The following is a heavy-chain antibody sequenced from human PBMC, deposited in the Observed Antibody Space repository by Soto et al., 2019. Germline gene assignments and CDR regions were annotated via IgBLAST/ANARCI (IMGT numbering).Heavy chain of an antibody. J-gene: IGHJ4*02. CDR2: INPSGGST. V-gene: IGHV1-46*01. D-gene: IGHD3-22*01. Sequence: ASVKVSCKASGYTFTSYYMHWVRQAPGQGLEWMGIINPSGGSTSYAQKFQGRVTMTRDTSTSTVYMELSSLRSEDTAVYYCARALQKDYYDSSGSGXWGQGPLVTV. CDR3: ARALQKDYYDSSGSGX. CDR1: GYTFTSYY.